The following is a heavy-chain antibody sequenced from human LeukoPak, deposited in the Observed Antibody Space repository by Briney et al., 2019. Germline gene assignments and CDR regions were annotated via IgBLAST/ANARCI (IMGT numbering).Heavy chain of an antibody. J-gene: IGHJ4*02. CDR2: IYHRGST. CDR3: ARGGGRGGYYFDY. CDR1: DYSIINDYY. V-gene: IGHV4-38-2*02. D-gene: IGHD3-22*01. Sequence: SETLSLTCSVSDYSIINDYYWGWIRQAPGKGLEWIGSIYHRGSTFYNPSLKSRLNILLDTSKNQFSLNVMSATAADTAVYYCARGGGRGGYYFDYWGQGTLVTVSS.